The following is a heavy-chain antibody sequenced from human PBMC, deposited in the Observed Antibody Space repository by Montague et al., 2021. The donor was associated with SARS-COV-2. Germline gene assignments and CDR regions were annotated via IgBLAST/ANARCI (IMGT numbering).Heavy chain of an antibody. J-gene: IGHJ4*02. CDR2: ISYSGTT. Sequence: SETLSLTCTVSGCSISSTTYRWGWIRQPPGKGLEWIGFISYSGTTFYNPSLKSRISMSVDTPKSQFFLNLTSVTAADTAVYYCARHYGSSLDSWGQGILVAVSS. CDR3: ARHYGSSLDS. V-gene: IGHV4-39*01. CDR1: GCSISSTTYR. D-gene: IGHD4-17*01.